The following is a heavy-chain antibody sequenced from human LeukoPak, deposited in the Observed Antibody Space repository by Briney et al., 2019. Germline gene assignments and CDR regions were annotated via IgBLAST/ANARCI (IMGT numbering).Heavy chain of an antibody. CDR3: AKAASSSWSSGAFDI. D-gene: IGHD6-13*01. Sequence: TGGSLRLSCAASGFSFDDCAMHWVRQTPGKGLEWVSGINWNSGSIGYADSVKGRFTISRDNAKNSLYLQMNSLRAEDMALYYCAKAASSSWSSGAFDIWGQGTMVTVSS. CDR1: GFSFDDCA. V-gene: IGHV3-9*03. CDR2: INWNSGSI. J-gene: IGHJ3*02.